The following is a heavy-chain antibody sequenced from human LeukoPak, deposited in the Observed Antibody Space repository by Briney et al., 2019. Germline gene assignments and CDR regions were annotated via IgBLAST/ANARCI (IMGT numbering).Heavy chain of an antibody. D-gene: IGHD4-17*01. CDR1: EFTFTSYA. J-gene: IGHJ4*02. CDR3: ARLTTMTTTGGPFDY. Sequence: GGSLRLSCAASEFTFTSYAMNWVRQAPGKGLEWGSYITSSGNTIYYADSVKGRFTISRDNAKNSLYLHMNSLRAEDTAVYYCARLTTMTTTGGPFDYWGQGTLVTVSS. CDR2: ITSSGNTI. V-gene: IGHV3-48*03.